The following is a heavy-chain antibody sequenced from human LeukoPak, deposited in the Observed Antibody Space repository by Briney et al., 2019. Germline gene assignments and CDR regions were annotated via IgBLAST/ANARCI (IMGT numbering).Heavy chain of an antibody. Sequence: GGSLRLSCAASGFTVSSNYMTWVRQAPGKGLVWVSRINSDGSTTTYADSVKGRFTISRDNAKNTLYLQMNSLRAADTVVYYCERQVNPGRGSHPGYGGQGTLVTVSS. CDR1: GFTVSSNY. D-gene: IGHD3-16*01. J-gene: IGHJ4*02. CDR3: ERQVNPGRGSHPGY. V-gene: IGHV3-74*01. CDR2: INSDGSTT.